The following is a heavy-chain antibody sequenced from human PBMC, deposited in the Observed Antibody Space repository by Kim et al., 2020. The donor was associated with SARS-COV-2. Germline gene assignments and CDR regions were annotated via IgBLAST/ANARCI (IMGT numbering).Heavy chain of an antibody. CDR1: GGSFSGYY. CDR3: ARGTRAARAYYYYMDV. CDR2: INHSGST. Sequence: SETLSLTCAVYGGSFSGYYWSWIRQPPGKGLEWIGEINHSGSTNYNPSLKSRVTISVDTSKNQFSLKLSSVTAADTAVYYCARGTRAARAYYYYMDVWGKGTTVTVSS. D-gene: IGHD6-6*01. V-gene: IGHV4-34*01. J-gene: IGHJ6*03.